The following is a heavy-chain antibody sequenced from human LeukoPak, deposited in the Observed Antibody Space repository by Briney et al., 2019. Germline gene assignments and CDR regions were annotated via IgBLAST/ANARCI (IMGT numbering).Heavy chain of an antibody. CDR3: AKGYCSGGTCRNLYPYYMDV. J-gene: IGHJ6*03. D-gene: IGHD2-15*01. CDR1: GFTFSTYA. Sequence: QPGGSLRLSCAASGFTFSTYAMTWVRQAPGKGLEWVSVVSATGGSTDYADSVKGRFTISRDNSKNTLYLQMNSLRAEDTAIYYCAKGYCSGGTCRNLYPYYMDVWGKGTTVTVSS. V-gene: IGHV3-23*01. CDR2: VSATGGST.